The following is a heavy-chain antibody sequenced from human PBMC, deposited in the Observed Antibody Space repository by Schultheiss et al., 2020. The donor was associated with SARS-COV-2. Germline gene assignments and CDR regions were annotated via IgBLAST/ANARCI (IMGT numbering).Heavy chain of an antibody. CDR2: ISYSGST. D-gene: IGHD2-2*02. Sequence: SETLSLTCTVSGGSISSYYWSWIRQPPGKGLEWIGYISYSGSTNYNPSLKSRVTISVDTSKNQFSLKLSSVTAADTAVYYCARTVREDIVVVPAAIHYYYYYMDVWGKGTTVTVSS. V-gene: IGHV4-59*08. J-gene: IGHJ6*03. CDR1: GGSISSYY. CDR3: ARTVREDIVVVPAAIHYYYYYMDV.